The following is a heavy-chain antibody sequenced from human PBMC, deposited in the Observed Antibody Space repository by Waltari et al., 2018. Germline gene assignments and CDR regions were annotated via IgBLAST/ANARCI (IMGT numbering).Heavy chain of an antibody. CDR1: GFTVRDYW. Sequence: VQLVESAGGLVQPGGSLRLSCAASGFTVRDYWMTLVRQAPGQGLEWVPNIKEDGSEIYYADCVKGRFTMSRDNAKNSLYLQMNSLRDEDMAIYYCARDGSRGGDFDYWGQGTLVTVSS. CDR2: IKEDGSEI. D-gene: IGHD1-26*01. J-gene: IGHJ4*02. V-gene: IGHV3-7*03. CDR3: ARDGSRGGDFDY.